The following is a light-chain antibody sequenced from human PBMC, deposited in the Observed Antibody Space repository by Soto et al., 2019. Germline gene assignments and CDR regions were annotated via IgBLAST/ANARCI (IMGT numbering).Light chain of an antibody. CDR3: SSYAGSNNWV. CDR2: EVT. J-gene: IGLJ3*02. Sequence: QPVLTQPPSASGSPGQSVTISCTGTSSDVGTYNYVSWYQQYPGKAPKLMIYEVTKRPSGVPDRFSGSKSGNTASLTVSGLQAEDEADYYCSSYAGSNNWVFGGGTKLTVL. CDR1: SSDVGTYNY. V-gene: IGLV2-8*01.